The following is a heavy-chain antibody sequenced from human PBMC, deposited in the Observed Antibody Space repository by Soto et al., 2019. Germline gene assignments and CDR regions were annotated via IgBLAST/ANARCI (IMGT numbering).Heavy chain of an antibody. CDR2: IKYDGGAK. CDR1: GFTSTDYW. Sequence: GALRLSCAASGFTSTDYWINWGRQAPGRGLEWGASIKYDGGAKSYVDSVKGRFTVSRDNAWDSVYLQMASLRAEDTAVYYFSRDRVAPGIYFDNWREGTPVTVYS. V-gene: IGHV3-7*05. D-gene: IGHD2-15*01. CDR3: SRDRVAPGIYFDN. J-gene: IGHJ4*02.